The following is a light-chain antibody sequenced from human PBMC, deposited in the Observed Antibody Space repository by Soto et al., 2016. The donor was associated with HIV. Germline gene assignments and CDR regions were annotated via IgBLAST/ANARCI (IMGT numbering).Light chain of an antibody. J-gene: IGKJ1*01. Sequence: DIQMTQPPSTLSASVRDRVTITCRASQSISSWLAWYQQKPGKAPKLLIYKASSLESGVPSRFSGSGSGTEFTLTISSLQPDDFATYYCQQYNSYSWTFGQGTKVEIK. CDR2: KAS. CDR1: QSISSW. V-gene: IGKV1-5*03. CDR3: QQYNSYSWT.